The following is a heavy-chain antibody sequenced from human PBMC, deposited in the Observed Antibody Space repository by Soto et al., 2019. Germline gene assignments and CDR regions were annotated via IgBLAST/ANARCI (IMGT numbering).Heavy chain of an antibody. V-gene: IGHV1-2*02. CDR1: GYTFTGYY. D-gene: IGHD6-19*01. Sequence: HVQLVQSGAAVKKPGASVKVSCKTSGYTFTGYYIHWIRQAPGQGLEWMGWINPNSGDTNYSHEFQGRVTMTSDTSITTAYVELTRLTSDDTAVYYCARREQWLENFDYWGQGTLVTVSS. CDR3: ARREQWLENFDY. J-gene: IGHJ4*02. CDR2: INPNSGDT.